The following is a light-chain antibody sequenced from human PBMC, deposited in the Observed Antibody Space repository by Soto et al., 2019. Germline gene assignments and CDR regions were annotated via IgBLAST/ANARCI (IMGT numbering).Light chain of an antibody. CDR1: QSVSSGY. CDR2: ATS. V-gene: IGKV3-20*01. J-gene: IGKJ5*01. CDR3: QQYGSSPPIT. Sequence: EIVLTQSPGALSLSPGERATLSCRASQSVSSGYLAWYQQKPGQAPRLLIFATSRRATGIPDRFSGSGSGTDFTLTISRLEPEDVAVYYCQQYGSSPPITFGQRTRLEIK.